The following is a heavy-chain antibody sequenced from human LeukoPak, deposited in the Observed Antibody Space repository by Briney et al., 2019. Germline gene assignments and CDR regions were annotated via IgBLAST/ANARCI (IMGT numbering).Heavy chain of an antibody. J-gene: IGHJ4*02. CDR2: IYYSGST. Sequence: SETLSLTCTVSGGSISSYYWSWIRQPPGKGLEWIGYIYYSGSTNYNPSLKSRVTISVDTSKNQFSLKRSSVTAADTAVYYRARDRGEFDYWGQGTLVTVSS. CDR3: ARDRGEFDY. V-gene: IGHV4-59*01. D-gene: IGHD2-21*01. CDR1: GGSISSYY.